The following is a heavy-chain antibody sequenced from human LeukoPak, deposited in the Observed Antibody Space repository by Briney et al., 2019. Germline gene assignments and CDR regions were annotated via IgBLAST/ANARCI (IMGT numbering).Heavy chain of an antibody. CDR1: GGSISSSSYY. CDR2: IYYSGRT. D-gene: IGHD1-14*01. J-gene: IGHJ6*03. V-gene: IGHV4-39*07. CDR3: ARRKRTYYYMDV. Sequence: PSETLSLTCTVSGGSISSSSYYWGWIRQPPGKGLEWIGYIYYSGRTYYNPSLKSRVTISVDTSKNQFSLKLSSVTAADTAVYYCARRKRTYYYMDVWGKGTTVTISS.